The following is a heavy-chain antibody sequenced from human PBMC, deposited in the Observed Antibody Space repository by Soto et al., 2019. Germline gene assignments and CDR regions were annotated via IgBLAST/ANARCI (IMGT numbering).Heavy chain of an antibody. J-gene: IGHJ5*02. V-gene: IGHV4-38-2*01. CDR1: GYSISSGYY. D-gene: IGHD3-22*01. Sequence: SETLSLTCAVSGYSISSGYYWGWLRQPPGKGLEWIGSIYHDGSTYYNPSLNSRVTLSIDMTNNHVSLILNSVTAADTAVYYCARVGPWVPYYYDSSTYTFENWFDPWGQGPLVTVSS. CDR2: IYHDGST. CDR3: ARVGPWVPYYYDSSTYTFENWFDP.